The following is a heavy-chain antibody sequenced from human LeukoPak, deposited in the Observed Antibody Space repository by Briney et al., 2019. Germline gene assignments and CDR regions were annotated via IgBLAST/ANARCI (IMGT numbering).Heavy chain of an antibody. CDR2: IKQDGSEK. V-gene: IGHV3-7*01. Sequence: PGGSLRLSCAASGFSFSDYWMTWVRQAPGKGLEWVAHIKQDGSEKYYVDSIKGRFTISRDNAKNLVYLQMNSLRAEDTAVYYCARMYSTYYYYMDVWGKGTTVTVSS. CDR3: ARMYSTYYYYMDV. D-gene: IGHD6-13*01. CDR1: GFSFSDYW. J-gene: IGHJ6*03.